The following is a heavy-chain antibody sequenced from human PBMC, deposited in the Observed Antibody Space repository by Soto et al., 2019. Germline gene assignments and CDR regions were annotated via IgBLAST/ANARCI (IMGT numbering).Heavy chain of an antibody. CDR1: GFSFTSYW. Sequence: GESLKISCKGSGFSFTSYWIGWVRQMPGKGLEWMAIIYPDESDTRYSPSFQGQVTFSANKSINTAYLQWSSLKASDTAIYYCARNRGRITIFGLDQIYYFDNWGQGTLVTVSS. V-gene: IGHV5-51*01. D-gene: IGHD3-3*01. J-gene: IGHJ4*02. CDR3: ARNRGRITIFGLDQIYYFDN. CDR2: IYPDESDT.